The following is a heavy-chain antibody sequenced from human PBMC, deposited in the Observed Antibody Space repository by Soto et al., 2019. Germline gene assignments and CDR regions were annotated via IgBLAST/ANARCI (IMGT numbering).Heavy chain of an antibody. CDR3: ARDRFTGATPYYYYYGMDV. CDR1: GYTFTSYG. J-gene: IGHJ6*02. Sequence: QVQLVQSGAEVKKPGASVKVSCKASGYTFTSYGISWVRQAPGQGLEWMGWISAYNCNTNYAQKLQGRVTMTTDTSTSTAYMELRSLRSDDTAVYYCARDRFTGATPYYYYYGMDVWGQGTTVTVAS. CDR2: ISAYNCNT. D-gene: IGHD1-26*01. V-gene: IGHV1-18*04.